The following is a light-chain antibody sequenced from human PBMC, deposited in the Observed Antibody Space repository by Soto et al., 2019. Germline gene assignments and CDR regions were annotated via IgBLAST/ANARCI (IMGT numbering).Light chain of an antibody. V-gene: IGKV1-33*01. CDR3: QGTFT. Sequence: DIQMTQSPSSLSASVGDRVTITCQASQDITNLLNWYQHKPGKAPKLLIYWASTRESGVPDRFSGSGSGTDFTLTISSLQAEDVAVYYCQGTFTFGGGTKVEIK. CDR1: QDITNL. CDR2: WAS. J-gene: IGKJ4*01.